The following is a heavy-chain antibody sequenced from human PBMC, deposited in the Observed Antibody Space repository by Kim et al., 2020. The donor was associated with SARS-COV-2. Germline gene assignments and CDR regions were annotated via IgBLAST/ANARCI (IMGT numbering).Heavy chain of an antibody. CDR3: TTSYDILTGYYSYYYYYYGMDV. CDR2: IRSKANSYAT. V-gene: IGHV3-73*01. Sequence: GGSLRLSCAASGFTFSGSAMHWVRQASGKGLEWVGRIRSKANSYATAYAASVKGRFTISRDDSKNTAYLQMNSLKTEDTAVYYCTTSYDILTGYYSYYYYYYGMDVWGQGTTVTVSS. J-gene: IGHJ6*02. CDR1: GFTFSGSA. D-gene: IGHD3-9*01.